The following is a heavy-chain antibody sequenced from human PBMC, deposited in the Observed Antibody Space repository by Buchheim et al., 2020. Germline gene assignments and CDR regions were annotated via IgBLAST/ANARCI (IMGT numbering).Heavy chain of an antibody. Sequence: QVQLQQWGAGLLKPSETLSLTCAVYGGSFSGYYWSWIRQPPGKGLEWIGEINHSGSTNYNPSLKSRVTISVDTSENQFSLKLSSVTAADTAVYYCARVASTDYYDSSGYYYSFDYWGQGTL. V-gene: IGHV4-34*01. J-gene: IGHJ4*02. CDR1: GGSFSGYY. D-gene: IGHD3-22*01. CDR3: ARVASTDYYDSSGYYYSFDY. CDR2: INHSGST.